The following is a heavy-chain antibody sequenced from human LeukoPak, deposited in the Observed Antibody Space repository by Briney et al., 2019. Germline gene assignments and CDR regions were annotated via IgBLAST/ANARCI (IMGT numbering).Heavy chain of an antibody. CDR2: ISGFNI. Sequence: PGGSLRLSCTASGFAFSNYAMNWVRQAPGKGLEWVSGISGFNIYYADSVRGRFTISRDNSRNVMYLQMNGLRAEDTAIYYCAKDVCTSPRCLLYFDSWGQGTPVTVSS. D-gene: IGHD2-8*01. V-gene: IGHV3-23*01. J-gene: IGHJ4*02. CDR1: GFAFSNYA. CDR3: AKDVCTSPRCLLYFDS.